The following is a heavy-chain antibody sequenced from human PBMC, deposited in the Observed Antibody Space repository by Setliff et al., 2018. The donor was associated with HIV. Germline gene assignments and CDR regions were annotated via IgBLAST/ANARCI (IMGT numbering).Heavy chain of an antibody. V-gene: IGHV4-61*09. CDR1: GGSISSGSNY. D-gene: IGHD3-22*01. J-gene: IGHJ3*02. Sequence: PSETLSLTCTVSGGSISSGSNYWSWIRQPAGKGLEWIGHIYTSGSTNYNPSLKSRVTISVDTSKNQFYLKLSSVTAADTAVYYCARILLYDSSAYFANAFDIWGQGTVVTVSS. CDR3: ARILLYDSSAYFANAFDI. CDR2: IYTSGST.